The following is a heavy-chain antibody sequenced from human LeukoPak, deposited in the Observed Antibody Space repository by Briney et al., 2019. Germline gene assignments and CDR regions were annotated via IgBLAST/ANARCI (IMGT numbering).Heavy chain of an antibody. J-gene: IGHJ5*02. CDR3: ARDLRFLEWTLRFDP. Sequence: GGSLRLSCAASGFTFSSYSMNWVRQAPGKGLEWVSYISSSGSTIYYADSVKGRFTISRDNAKNSLYLQMNSLRAEDTAVYYCARDLRFLEWTLRFDPWGQGTLVTVSS. V-gene: IGHV3-48*04. CDR1: GFTFSSYS. CDR2: ISSSGSTI. D-gene: IGHD3-3*01.